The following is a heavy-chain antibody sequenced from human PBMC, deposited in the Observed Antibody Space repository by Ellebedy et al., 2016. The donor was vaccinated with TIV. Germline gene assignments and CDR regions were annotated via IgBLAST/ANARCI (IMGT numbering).Heavy chain of an antibody. Sequence: GGSLRLXXKGSGYSFTSYWIGWVRQMLGKGLEWMGIIYPGDSDTRYSPSFQGQVTISADKSISTAYLQWSSLKASDTAMYYCARLTMVRGVIITLDYGMDVWGQGTTVTVSS. V-gene: IGHV5-51*01. CDR3: ARLTMVRGVIITLDYGMDV. D-gene: IGHD3-10*01. J-gene: IGHJ6*02. CDR1: GYSFTSYW. CDR2: IYPGDSDT.